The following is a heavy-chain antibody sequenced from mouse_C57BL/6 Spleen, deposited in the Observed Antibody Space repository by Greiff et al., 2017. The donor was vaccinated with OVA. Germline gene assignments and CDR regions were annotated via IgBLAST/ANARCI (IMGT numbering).Heavy chain of an antibody. CDR2: ISSGSSTI. D-gene: IGHD2-4*01. CDR1: GFTFSDYG. Sequence: EVQVVESGGGLVKPGGSLKLSCAASGFTFSDYGMHWVRQAPEKGLEWVAYISSGSSTIYYADTVKGRFTISRDNAKNTLFLQMTSLRSEDTAMYYCARNYDYDEGYYAMDYWGQGTSVTVSS. J-gene: IGHJ4*01. CDR3: ARNYDYDEGYYAMDY. V-gene: IGHV5-17*01.